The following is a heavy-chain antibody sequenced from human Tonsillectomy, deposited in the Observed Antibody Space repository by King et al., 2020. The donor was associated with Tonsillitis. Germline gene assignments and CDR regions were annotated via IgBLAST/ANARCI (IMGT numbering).Heavy chain of an antibody. Sequence: QLQESGPGLVKPSETLSLTCTVSGGSISSSSYYWGWIRQPPGKGLGWIGSIYYSGSTYYNPALNSRVTISVDTSKNQFSLKLSSVTAADTAVYYCGYDGEHQLVLFYYWGQGTLVTVSS. CDR2: IYYSGST. J-gene: IGHJ4*02. V-gene: IGHV4-39*01. CDR1: GGSISSSSYY. D-gene: IGHD6-13*01. CDR3: GYDGEHQLVLFYY.